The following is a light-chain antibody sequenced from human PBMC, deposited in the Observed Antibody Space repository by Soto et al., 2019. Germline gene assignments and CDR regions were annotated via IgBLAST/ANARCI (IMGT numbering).Light chain of an antibody. Sequence: DIQMTQPQSPLSPSVGDRVTITCRASQGISNYLAWYQQKPGKVPKLLIYAASTLQSGVPSRFSGSGSGTDFTLTISSLQPEDVATYYCQKYNSAPWTFGQGTKVDIK. CDR3: QKYNSAPWT. J-gene: IGKJ1*01. CDR2: AAS. CDR1: QGISNY. V-gene: IGKV1-27*01.